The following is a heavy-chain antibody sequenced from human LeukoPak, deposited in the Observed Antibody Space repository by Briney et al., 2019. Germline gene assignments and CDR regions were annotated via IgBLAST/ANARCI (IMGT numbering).Heavy chain of an antibody. V-gene: IGHV3-33*01. J-gene: IGHJ4*02. CDR2: IWYDGSNK. Sequence: GRSLRLSCAASGFTFSSYGMHWVRQAPGKGLEWVAVIWYDGSNKYYADSVKGRFTISRDNSKNTLCLQMNSLRAEDTAVYYCARGPGYFDCWGQGTLVTVSS. CDR3: ARGPGYFDC. CDR1: GFTFSSYG.